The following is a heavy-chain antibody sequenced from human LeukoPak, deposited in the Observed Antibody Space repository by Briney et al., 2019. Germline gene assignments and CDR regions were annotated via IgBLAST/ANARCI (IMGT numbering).Heavy chain of an antibody. J-gene: IGHJ4*02. V-gene: IGHV1-69*13. Sequence: SVTVSCTASGGTFSSYAISWVRQAPGQGLEWMGGIIPIFGTANYAQKFQSRVTITADESTSTAYMELSSLRSEDTAVYYCARGGAIVGATPFDYWGQGTLVTVSS. D-gene: IGHD1-26*01. CDR2: IIPIFGTA. CDR1: GGTFSSYA. CDR3: ARGGAIVGATPFDY.